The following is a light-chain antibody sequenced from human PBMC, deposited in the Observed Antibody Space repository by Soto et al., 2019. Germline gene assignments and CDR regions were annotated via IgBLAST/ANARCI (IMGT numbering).Light chain of an antibody. Sequence: DIYMDQSPSSLSASVGDTVTITCRASQEINKWLAWYQQKPGRAPRLLIYKASELEDGVSSRFRGSGSGTVFTLTIESLQSEDFGSYFCQQFNQYSSFGQGTKLEI. J-gene: IGKJ2*03. CDR2: KAS. CDR3: QQFNQYSS. V-gene: IGKV1-5*03. CDR1: QEINKW.